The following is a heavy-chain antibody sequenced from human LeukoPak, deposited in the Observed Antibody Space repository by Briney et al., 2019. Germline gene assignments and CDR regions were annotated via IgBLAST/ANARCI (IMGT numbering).Heavy chain of an antibody. D-gene: IGHD1-1*01. V-gene: IGHV4-39*01. J-gene: IGHJ4*02. CDR2: IYYSGST. CDR3: ARQGTTGTTVDY. Sequence: SETLYLTCTVSGGSISSSSYYWGWIRQPPGKGLEWIGSIYYSGSTYYNPSLKSRVTISVDTSKNQFSLKLSSVTAADTAVYYCARQGTTGTTVDYWGQGTLVTVSS. CDR1: GGSISSSSYY.